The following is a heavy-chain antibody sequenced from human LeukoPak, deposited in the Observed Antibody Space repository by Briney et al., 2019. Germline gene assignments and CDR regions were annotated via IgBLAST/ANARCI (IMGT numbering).Heavy chain of an antibody. J-gene: IGHJ4*02. V-gene: IGHV4-39*07. CDR2: IYYSGST. CDR1: GGSISSSSYY. Sequence: SETLSLTCTVSGGSISSSSYYWGWIRQPPGKGLEWIGSIYYSGSTYYNPSLKSRVTISVDTSKNQFSLKLSSVTAADTAVYYCARVRLAAAGTTLQAYYFDYWGQGTLVTVSS. CDR3: ARVRLAAAGTTLQAYYFDY. D-gene: IGHD6-13*01.